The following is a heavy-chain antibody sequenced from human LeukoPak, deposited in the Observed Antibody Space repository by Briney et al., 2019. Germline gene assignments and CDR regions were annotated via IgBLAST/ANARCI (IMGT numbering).Heavy chain of an antibody. CDR3: ARDSSYPLGDAFDI. J-gene: IGHJ3*02. D-gene: IGHD5-12*01. CDR1: GGSISSGGYY. Sequence: SQALSLTCTVSGGSISSGGYYWSWIRQPPGKGLEWIGYIYYSGSTNYNPSLKSRVTISVDTSKNQFSLKLSSVTAADTAVYYCARDSSYPLGDAFDIWGQGTMVTVSS. CDR2: IYYSGST. V-gene: IGHV4-61*08.